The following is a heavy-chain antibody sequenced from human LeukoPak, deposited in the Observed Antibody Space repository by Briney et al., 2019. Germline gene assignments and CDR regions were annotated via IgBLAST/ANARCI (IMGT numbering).Heavy chain of an antibody. CDR1: GDSISTYF. J-gene: IGHJ4*02. CDR3: ARTQMGYFFDY. V-gene: IGHV4-59*01. Sequence: SETLSLTCTVSGDSISTYFWSWIRQPPGQGLEWIGYIYYCWSTNNKPSLKSRVTISVDTSMNQFSLKLSSVIAADTAVYYCARTQMGYFFDYWGQGTLVTVFS. CDR2: IYYCWST. D-gene: IGHD5-24*01.